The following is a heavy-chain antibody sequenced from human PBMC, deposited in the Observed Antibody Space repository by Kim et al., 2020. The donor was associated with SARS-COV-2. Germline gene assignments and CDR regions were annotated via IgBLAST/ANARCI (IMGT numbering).Heavy chain of an antibody. D-gene: IGHD5-12*01. J-gene: IGHJ5*02. V-gene: IGHV4-38-2*02. CDR2: ISHGGTT. CDR3: ARSGLRVAVATMGWFVP. CDR1: GYSISSGYF. Sequence: SETLSLTCTVSGYSISSGYFWGWIRQPPGKGPEWIGSISHGGTTYYNPSLQSRVSISLDTSKNQFSLKVTSVTAADTAVYHCARSGLRVAVATMGWFVPWSQGTLVTVSS.